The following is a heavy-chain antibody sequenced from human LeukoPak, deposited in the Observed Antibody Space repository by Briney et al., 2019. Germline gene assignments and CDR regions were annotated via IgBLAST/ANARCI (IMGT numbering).Heavy chain of an antibody. CDR2: INPNSGGT. CDR3: ARGPQVIVVVPAAHDYYYYMEV. D-gene: IGHD2-2*01. CDR1: GYTFTGYY. Sequence: ASVKVSFKASGYTFTGYYMHWVRQAPGQGLEWMGWINPNSGGTNYAQKFQGRVTMTRDTSFSTAYMELSRLRSDDTAVYYCARGPQVIVVVPAAHDYYYYMEVSGKGTTVTVSS. V-gene: IGHV1-2*02. J-gene: IGHJ6*03.